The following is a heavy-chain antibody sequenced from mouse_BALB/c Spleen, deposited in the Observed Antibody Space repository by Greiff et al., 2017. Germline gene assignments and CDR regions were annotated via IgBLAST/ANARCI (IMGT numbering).Heavy chain of an antibody. J-gene: IGHJ4*01. CDR2: IHYSGST. D-gene: IGHD2-10*02. CDR1: GYSITSGYS. V-gene: IGHV3-1*02. Sequence: EVKLMESGPDLVKPSQSLSLTCTVTGYSITSGYSWHWIRQFPGNKLEWMGYIHYSGSTNYNPSLKSRISITRDTSKNQFFLQLNSVTTEDTATYYCARLGYGNYVDYAMDYWGQGTSVTVSS. CDR3: ARLGYGNYVDYAMDY.